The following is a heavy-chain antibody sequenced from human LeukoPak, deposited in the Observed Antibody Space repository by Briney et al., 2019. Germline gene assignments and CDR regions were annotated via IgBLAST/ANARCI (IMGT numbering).Heavy chain of an antibody. CDR2: IGGRGGST. J-gene: IGHJ4*02. V-gene: IGHV3-23*01. Sequence: GGSLRLSCAASGFRFSDFTMTWVRQAPGKGPEWVSAIGGRGGSTYYADSLGGRFTISRDNSRDMVYLQMNSLKTEDTAVYYCTTSMIAVVITTDWGQGTLVTVSS. D-gene: IGHD3-22*01. CDR1: GFRFSDFT. CDR3: TTSMIAVVITTD.